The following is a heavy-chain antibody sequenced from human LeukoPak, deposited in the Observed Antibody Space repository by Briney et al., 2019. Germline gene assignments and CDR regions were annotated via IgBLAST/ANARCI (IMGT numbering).Heavy chain of an antibody. CDR3: ARRLEYSSSDYFDY. J-gene: IGHJ4*02. CDR1: GGSFSGYY. CDR2: INHSGST. Sequence: PSETLSLTCAVYGGSFSGYYWSWIRQPPGKGLEWIGEINHSGSTNYNPSLESRVTISVDTSKNQFSLKLSSVTAADTAVYYCARRLEYSSSDYFDYWGQGTLVTVSS. D-gene: IGHD6-6*01. V-gene: IGHV4-34*01.